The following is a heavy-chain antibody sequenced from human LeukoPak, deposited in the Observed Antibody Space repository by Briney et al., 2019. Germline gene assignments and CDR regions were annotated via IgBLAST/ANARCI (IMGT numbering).Heavy chain of an antibody. Sequence: ASVKVSCKASGYTFTGYYMHWVRQAPGQGLEWMGWINPNSGGTNYAQNFQGRVTMTRDTSTSTVYMELSSLRSEDTAMYYCARDFKVGAKRGQFDYWGQGTLVTVSS. J-gene: IGHJ4*02. V-gene: IGHV1-2*02. CDR2: INPNSGGT. CDR1: GYTFTGYY. D-gene: IGHD1-26*01. CDR3: ARDFKVGAKRGQFDY.